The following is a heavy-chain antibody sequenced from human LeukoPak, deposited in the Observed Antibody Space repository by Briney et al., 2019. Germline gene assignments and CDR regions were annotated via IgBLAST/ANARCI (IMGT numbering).Heavy chain of an antibody. D-gene: IGHD3-3*01. J-gene: IGHJ4*02. CDR3: ARHNDFWSGYDY. Sequence: GSLRLSCAASGFTVSSNYMSWVRQAPGKGLEWVSVIYSGGSTYYADSVKGRFTISKDNSKNTLYLQMNSLRAEDTAVYYCARHNDFWSGYDYWGQGTLVTVSS. CDR1: GFTVSSNY. V-gene: IGHV3-53*01. CDR2: IYSGGST.